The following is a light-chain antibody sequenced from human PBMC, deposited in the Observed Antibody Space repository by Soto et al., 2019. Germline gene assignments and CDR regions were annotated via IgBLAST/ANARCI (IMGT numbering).Light chain of an antibody. CDR1: SSDVGAYNY. CDR2: EVS. Sequence: QSALTQPASVSGSPGQSITISCTGTSSDVGAYNYVSWYQQHPGKAPKLMIYEVSNRPSGVSNRYSGSKSGNTASLTICGLQAEDEADYYCSSYTRSSTRVFGGGTTLTVL. V-gene: IGLV2-14*01. J-gene: IGLJ3*02. CDR3: SSYTRSSTRV.